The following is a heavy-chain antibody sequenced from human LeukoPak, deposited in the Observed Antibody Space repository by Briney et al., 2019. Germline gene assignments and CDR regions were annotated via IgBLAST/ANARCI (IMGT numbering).Heavy chain of an antibody. V-gene: IGHV3-21*01. CDR1: GFTFSSYS. CDR3: ASEGDYGDYGGLG. D-gene: IGHD4-17*01. J-gene: IGHJ4*02. CDR2: ISSSSSYI. Sequence: GRSLRLSCAASGFTFSSYSMNLVRQAPGKGLEWVSSISSSSSYIYYADSVKGRFTISRDNAKNSLYLQMNSLRAEDTAVYYCASEGDYGDYGGLGWGQGTLATVSS.